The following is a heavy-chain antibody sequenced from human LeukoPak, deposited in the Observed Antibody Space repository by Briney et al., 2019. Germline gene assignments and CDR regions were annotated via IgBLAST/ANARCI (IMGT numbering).Heavy chain of an antibody. CDR3: AREGYSSGRFGGSFDY. Sequence: GGSLRLSCEASGFSFSTYNMNWVRQAPGKGLEWISSITSDSRYRYYADSVKGRFTISRDNAKNSLYLQMNSLRAEDTAVYYCAREGYSSGRFGGSFDYWGQGTLVTVSS. D-gene: IGHD6-25*01. CDR2: ITSDSRYR. CDR1: GFSFSTYN. V-gene: IGHV3-21*01. J-gene: IGHJ4*02.